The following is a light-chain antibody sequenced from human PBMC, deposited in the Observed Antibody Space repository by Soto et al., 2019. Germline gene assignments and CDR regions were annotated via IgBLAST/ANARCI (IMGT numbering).Light chain of an antibody. CDR2: EVS. CDR3: SSRTSSSTHYV. CDR1: ISDVGGHNY. Sequence: SALTQPASVSGSPGQSITISCTGTISDVGGHNYVSWYQQHPGKAPKLMIYEVSYRPSGVSSRFSGSKSGNTASLTISGLQAEDEAAYYCSSRTSSSTHYVFGTGTKVIVL. V-gene: IGLV2-14*01. J-gene: IGLJ1*01.